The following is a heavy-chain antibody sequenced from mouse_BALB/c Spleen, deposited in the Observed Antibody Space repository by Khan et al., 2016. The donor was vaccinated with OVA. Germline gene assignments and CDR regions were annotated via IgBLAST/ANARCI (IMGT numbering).Heavy chain of an antibody. CDR1: GYSITSDYA. D-gene: IGHD1-1*01. Sequence: EVQLVESGPGLVKPSQSLSLTCTVTGYSITSDYAWNWIRQFPGNKLEWMGYISYSGRTSYNPSLKSRISITRETSKNQSSRQLNSVTTEDTATYYCARSVTITTVVATDFDYWGQGTTLTVSS. J-gene: IGHJ2*01. CDR3: ARSVTITTVVATDFDY. CDR2: ISYSGRT. V-gene: IGHV3-2*02.